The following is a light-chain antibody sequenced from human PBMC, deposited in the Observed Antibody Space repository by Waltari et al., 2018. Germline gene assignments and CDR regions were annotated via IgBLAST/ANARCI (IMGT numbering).Light chain of an antibody. CDR1: SSDVGSYNL. CDR3: CSYAGSSTYV. V-gene: IGLV2-23*01. Sequence: QSALTQPASVSGSPGQSITISCTGTSSDVGSYNLVSWYQHHPGKAPKPMIYEGSKRPSGVSNRFSGSKSGTTAYLTISGLQAEDEADYYCCSYAGSSTYVFGTGTKVTVL. CDR2: EGS. J-gene: IGLJ1*01.